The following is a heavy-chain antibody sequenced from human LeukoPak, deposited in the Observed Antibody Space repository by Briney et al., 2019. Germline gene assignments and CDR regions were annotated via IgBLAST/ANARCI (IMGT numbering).Heavy chain of an antibody. D-gene: IGHD6-13*01. V-gene: IGHV1-2*02. CDR3: ARRLSTWSEGWFDP. CDR1: GYTFIDYY. J-gene: IGHJ5*02. CDR2: INPNNGGP. Sequence: ASVKVPCKASGYTFIDYYIHWVRQAPGQGLEWMGWINPNNGGPHYAQKFQGRVTMTRDTSISTAYMELSRLTSDDTAVYHCARRLSTWSEGWFDPWGQGTLVTVSS.